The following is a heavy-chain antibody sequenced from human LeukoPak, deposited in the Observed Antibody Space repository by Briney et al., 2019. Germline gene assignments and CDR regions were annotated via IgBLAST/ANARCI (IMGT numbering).Heavy chain of an antibody. V-gene: IGHV1-18*04. CDR1: GYTFTGYY. CDR2: ISAYNGNT. J-gene: IGHJ4*02. Sequence: ASVKVSCKASGYTFTGYYMHWVRQAPGQGLEWMGWISAYNGNTNYAQKLQGRVTMTTDTSTSTAYMELSSLSSDDTAVYHCATDPNYYGSGSLDYWGQGTLVNVSS. D-gene: IGHD3-10*01. CDR3: ATDPNYYGSGSLDY.